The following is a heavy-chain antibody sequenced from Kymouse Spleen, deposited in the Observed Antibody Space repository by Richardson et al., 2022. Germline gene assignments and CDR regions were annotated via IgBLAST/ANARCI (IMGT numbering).Heavy chain of an antibody. Sequence: QVQLQESGPGLVKPSETLSLTCTVSGGSISSYYWSWIRQPPGKGLEWIGYIYYSGSTNYNPSLKSRVTISVDTSKNQFSLKLSSVTAADTAVYYCARDVYGSGSYWYFDLWGRGTLVTVSS. CDR1: GGSISSYY. V-gene: IGHV4-59*01. D-gene: IGHD3-10*01. J-gene: IGHJ2*01. CDR2: IYYSGST. CDR3: ARDVYGSGSYWYFDL.